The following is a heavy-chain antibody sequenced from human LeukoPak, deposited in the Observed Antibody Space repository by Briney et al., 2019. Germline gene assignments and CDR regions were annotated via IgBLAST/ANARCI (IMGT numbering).Heavy chain of an antibody. D-gene: IGHD6-19*01. CDR1: GGSFSGYY. CDR2: INHSGST. J-gene: IGHJ6*02. Sequence: MPSETLSLTCAVYGGSFSGYYWSWIRQPPGKGLEWIGEINHSGSTNYNPSLKSRVTISVDTSKNQFSLKLSSVTAADTAVYYCARGALAVAGNYYSYGMDVWGQGTTVTVSS. V-gene: IGHV4-34*01. CDR3: ARGALAVAGNYYSYGMDV.